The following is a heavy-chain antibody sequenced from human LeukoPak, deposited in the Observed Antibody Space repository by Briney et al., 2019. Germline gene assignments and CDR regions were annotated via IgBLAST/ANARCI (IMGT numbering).Heavy chain of an antibody. CDR1: GFPFRSFV. CDR2: ISYDGSNE. V-gene: IGHV3-30*03. Sequence: GGSLRLSCAASGFPFRSFVMHWVRQAPGMGLECLAVISYDGSNEYYTDSAKGRFTISRDNSKNTLFLEMTDLRVGDTAIYFCATGGRGYFLDHWGLGTLVTVSP. CDR3: ATGGRGYFLDH. D-gene: IGHD2/OR15-2a*01. J-gene: IGHJ5*02.